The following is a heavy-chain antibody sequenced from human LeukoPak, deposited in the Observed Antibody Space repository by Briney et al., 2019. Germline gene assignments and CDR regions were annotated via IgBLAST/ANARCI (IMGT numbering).Heavy chain of an antibody. Sequence: GGSLRLSCAASEFSVGSNYMTWVRQAPGKGLEWVSLIYSGGSTYYADSVKGRFTISRDNSKNTLYLQMNSLRAEDTAVYYCARFWSGYYFDYWGQGTLVTVSS. J-gene: IGHJ4*02. V-gene: IGHV3-66*01. CDR1: EFSVGSNY. D-gene: IGHD3-3*01. CDR2: IYSGGST. CDR3: ARFWSGYYFDY.